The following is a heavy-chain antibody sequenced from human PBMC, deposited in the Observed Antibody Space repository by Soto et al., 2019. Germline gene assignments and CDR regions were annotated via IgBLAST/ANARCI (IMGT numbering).Heavy chain of an antibody. V-gene: IGHV4-59*01. CDR2: FYSSGSP. CDR3: VRAFYYDSSGIGFDS. J-gene: IGHJ4*02. Sequence: WETLSLTCTVSGGSISSYYWRWIQQPPGKGLEWIGDFYSSGSPHHNPSLKNRVSISEDRSKNEFSLKLSSVTAADTAIYYFVRAFYYDSSGIGFDSWGQGTLVTVSS. D-gene: IGHD3-22*01. CDR1: GGSISSYY.